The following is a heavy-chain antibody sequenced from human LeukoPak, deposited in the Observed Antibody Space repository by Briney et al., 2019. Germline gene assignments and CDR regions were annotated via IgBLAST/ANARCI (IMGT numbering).Heavy chain of an antibody. Sequence: SQTLSLTCTVSGFSISSAGYCWSWIRQHPGKGLEWIGYVCYSGTSYYNPSLKSRISISADTSKSQFSLKLSSVTAADTAAYYCARDRNSGFDCWGQGTLVTVSS. J-gene: IGHJ4*02. CDR3: ARDRNSGFDC. CDR1: GFSISSAGYC. CDR2: VCYSGTS. D-gene: IGHD1-26*01. V-gene: IGHV4-31*03.